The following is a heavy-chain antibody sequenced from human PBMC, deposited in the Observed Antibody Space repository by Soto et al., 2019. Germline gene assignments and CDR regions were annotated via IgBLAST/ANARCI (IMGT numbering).Heavy chain of an antibody. CDR2: SPPIFGSP. V-gene: IGHV1-69*01. Sequence: QVQLVQSGAELKKPGSSVKVSSRASGGSFRRYPFVWVGKPPGKGLKWWGGSPPIFGSPSHAQKFQGRVTITADESANTIYLELTSLTSDDTAMYYCVFGDCTSTSCSYYFYGLDVWGQGTTVTVSS. CDR3: VFGDCTSTSCSYYFYGLDV. D-gene: IGHD2-2*01. J-gene: IGHJ6*02. CDR1: GGSFRRYP.